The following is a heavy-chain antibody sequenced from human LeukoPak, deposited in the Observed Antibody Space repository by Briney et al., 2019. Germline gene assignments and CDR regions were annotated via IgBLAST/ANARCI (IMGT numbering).Heavy chain of an antibody. D-gene: IGHD6-13*01. J-gene: IGHJ4*02. CDR2: ISSSSSYI. CDR1: GFTFSSYS. V-gene: IGHV3-21*01. CDR3: ARAYSSRRYDY. Sequence: GGSLRLSCAASGFTFSSYSMNWVRQAPGKGLEWVSSISSSSSYIYYADSVKGRFTISRDNAKNSLYLQMNSLRAGDTAVYYCARAYSSRRYDYWGQGTLVTVSS.